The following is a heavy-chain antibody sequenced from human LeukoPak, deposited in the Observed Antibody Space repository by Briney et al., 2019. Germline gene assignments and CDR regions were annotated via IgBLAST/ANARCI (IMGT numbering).Heavy chain of an antibody. Sequence: PGGSLRLSCAASGFTVSFNYMSWVGQAPGKGLEWISVIYSGGSTYYADSVKGRFTISRDDSKNTLYLQMNSLRAEDTAVYYCAKVPYSSGWFFFDYWGQGALVTVSS. D-gene: IGHD6-13*01. CDR2: IYSGGST. J-gene: IGHJ4*02. CDR1: GFTVSFNY. V-gene: IGHV3-53*01. CDR3: AKVPYSSGWFFFDY.